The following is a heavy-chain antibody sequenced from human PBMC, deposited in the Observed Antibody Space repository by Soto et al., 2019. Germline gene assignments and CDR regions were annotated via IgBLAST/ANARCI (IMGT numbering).Heavy chain of an antibody. CDR1: GFTFRSFT. CDR3: TRDASRDSSARGWFDP. V-gene: IGHV3-21*01. J-gene: IGHJ5*02. Sequence: GGFLRLSCAASGFTFRSFTMNWVRQAPGKGLEWVSTISSNSAYIYYTDALRGGFTISRDNAKNSLHLQMSSLRAEDTAVYYCTRDASRDSSARGWFDPWGPGTLVTVSS. D-gene: IGHD6-13*01. CDR2: ISSNSAYI.